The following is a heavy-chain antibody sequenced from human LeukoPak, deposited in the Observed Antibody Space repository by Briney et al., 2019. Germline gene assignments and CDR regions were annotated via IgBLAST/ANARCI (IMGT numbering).Heavy chain of an antibody. V-gene: IGHV1-2*02. J-gene: IGHJ4*02. CDR3: ARVGPDCGGDCYSN. CDR1: GYTFTGYY. Sequence: GASVKVSCKTSGYTFTGYYIHWVRQAPGRGLEWMGWINGNTGSTNYAQKFQDRVAMTRDTSISTAYMDLNRLRSDDTAVYFCARVGPDCGGDCYSNWGQGTLVTVSS. CDR2: INGNTGST. D-gene: IGHD2-21*02.